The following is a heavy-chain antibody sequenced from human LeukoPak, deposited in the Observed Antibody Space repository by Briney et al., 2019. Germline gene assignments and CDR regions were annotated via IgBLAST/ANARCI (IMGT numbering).Heavy chain of an antibody. J-gene: IGHJ6*03. CDR1: GGSFSGYY. CDR3: ARDVFDYGSYYYYMDV. CDR2: IYHSGST. Sequence: SETLSLTCAVYGGSFSGYYWSWIRQPPGKGLEWIGEIYHSGSTNYNPSLKSRVTISVDKSKNQFSLILRSVTAADTAVYYCARDVFDYGSYYYYMDVWGKGTTVTISS. V-gene: IGHV4-34*01. D-gene: IGHD4-17*01.